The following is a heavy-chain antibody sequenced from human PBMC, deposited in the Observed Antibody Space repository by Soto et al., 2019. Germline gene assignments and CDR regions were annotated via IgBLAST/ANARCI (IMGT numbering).Heavy chain of an antibody. Sequence: GASVKVSCKTSVYTFTNCGISWVRHAPGQGLEWMGWISAYNGNTNYARELQGRVTMTTDTSTSTAYMELRSLRPDDTAVYYCARVGLYCTSSTCNDYWGQGTPVTVSS. CDR2: ISAYNGNT. D-gene: IGHD2-2*01. V-gene: IGHV1-18*01. CDR1: VYTFTNCG. J-gene: IGHJ4*02. CDR3: ARVGLYCTSSTCNDY.